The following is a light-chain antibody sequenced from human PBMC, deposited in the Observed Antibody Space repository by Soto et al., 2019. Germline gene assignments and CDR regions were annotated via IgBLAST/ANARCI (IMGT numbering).Light chain of an antibody. CDR2: AAS. Sequence: DTQMTQSPSSVSASVGDRVTITCRASQGISSWLVWYQQKPGKAPNLLIYAASSLQSGVPSRFRGSGSGTDFTLTISSLQPEDFATYYCQQANSFPLTFGGGTKVEIK. CDR3: QQANSFPLT. CDR1: QGISSW. J-gene: IGKJ4*01. V-gene: IGKV1-12*01.